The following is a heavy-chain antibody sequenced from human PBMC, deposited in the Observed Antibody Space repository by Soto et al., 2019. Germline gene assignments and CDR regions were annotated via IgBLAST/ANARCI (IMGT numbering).Heavy chain of an antibody. D-gene: IGHD5-12*01. J-gene: IGHJ6*02. CDR3: AGVGGGNSGYDRPSFYYYYGMDV. V-gene: IGHV1-69*13. Sequence: GASVKVSCKASGGTFSSYAISWMRQAPGQGLEWMGGIIPIFGTANYAQKFQGRVTITADESTSTAYMELSSLRSEDTAVYYCAGVGGGNSGYDRPSFYYYYGMDVWGQGTTVTVSS. CDR2: IIPIFGTA. CDR1: GGTFSSYA.